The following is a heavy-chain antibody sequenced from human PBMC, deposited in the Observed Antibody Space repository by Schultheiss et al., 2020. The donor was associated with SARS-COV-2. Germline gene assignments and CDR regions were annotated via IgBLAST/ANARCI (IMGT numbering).Heavy chain of an antibody. CDR1: GGSISSGYY. V-gene: IGHV4-38-2*02. J-gene: IGHJ4*02. D-gene: IGHD2-15*01. CDR2: IYHSGST. CDR3: ARAGYCSGGSCYSLLPYYFDY. Sequence: SQTLSLTCTVSGGSISSGYYWGWIRQPPGKGLEWIGSIYHSGSTNYNPSLKSRVTISVDTSKNQFSLKLSSVTAADTAVYYCARAGYCSGGSCYSLLPYYFDYWGQGTLVTVSS.